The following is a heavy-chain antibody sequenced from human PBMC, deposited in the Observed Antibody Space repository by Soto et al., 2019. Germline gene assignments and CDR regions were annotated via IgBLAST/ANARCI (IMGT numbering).Heavy chain of an antibody. D-gene: IGHD5-18*01. V-gene: IGHV1-69*01. J-gene: IGHJ5*02. CDR3: AEVGYSYGYEAGFDP. CDR1: GGTFSSYA. CDR2: IIPIFGTA. Sequence: QVQLVQSGAEVKKPGSSVKVSCKASGGTFSSYAISWVRQAPGQGHEWMGGIIPIFGTANYAQKFQGRVTITADESTSTAYMELSSLRSEDTAVYSCAEVGYSYGYEAGFDPWGQGTLVTVSS.